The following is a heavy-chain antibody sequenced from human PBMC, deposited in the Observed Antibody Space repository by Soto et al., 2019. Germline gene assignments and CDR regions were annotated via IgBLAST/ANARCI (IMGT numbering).Heavy chain of an antibody. CDR1: GFTFDDYA. D-gene: IGHD3-10*01. CDR2: ISWNSGSI. V-gene: IGHV3-9*01. Sequence: PGGSLRLSCAASGFTFDDYAMHWVRQAPGKGLEWVSGISWNSGSIGYADSVKGRFTISRDNAKNSLYLQMNSLRAEDTALYYCAKDHQLLSVWSGYYGMDVWGQGTTVTVSS. J-gene: IGHJ6*02. CDR3: AKDHQLLSVWSGYYGMDV.